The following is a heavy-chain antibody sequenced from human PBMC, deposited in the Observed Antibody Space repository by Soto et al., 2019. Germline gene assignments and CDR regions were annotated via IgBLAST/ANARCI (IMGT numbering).Heavy chain of an antibody. Sequence: ASVKVSCKASGYTFTSYGISWVRQAPGQGLEWMGWISAYNGNTNYAQKLQGRVTMTTDTSTSTAYMELRSLRSDDTAVYYCARGSEPVGYCSSTSCYSAFDIWGQGTMVTVSS. V-gene: IGHV1-18*01. J-gene: IGHJ3*02. CDR1: GYTFTSYG. CDR3: ARGSEPVGYCSSTSCYSAFDI. CDR2: ISAYNGNT. D-gene: IGHD2-2*03.